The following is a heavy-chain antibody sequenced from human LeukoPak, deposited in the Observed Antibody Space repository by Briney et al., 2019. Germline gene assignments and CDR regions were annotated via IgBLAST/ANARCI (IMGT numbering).Heavy chain of an antibody. J-gene: IGHJ4*02. Sequence: GASVKVSCKASGYTFTSYYMHWVRQAPGQGLEWMGWINPNSGGTNYAQKFQGRVTMTRDTSISTAYMELSRLRSDDTAVYYCARDISRYYDILTGYYPIYYFDYWGQGTLVTVSS. V-gene: IGHV1-2*02. CDR3: ARDISRYYDILTGYYPIYYFDY. CDR2: INPNSGGT. D-gene: IGHD3-9*01. CDR1: GYTFTSYY.